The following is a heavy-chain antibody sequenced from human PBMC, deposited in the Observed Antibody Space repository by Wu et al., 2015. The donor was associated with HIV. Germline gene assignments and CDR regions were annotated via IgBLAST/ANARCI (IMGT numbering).Heavy chain of an antibody. CDR2: INPNSGGT. J-gene: IGHJ4*02. V-gene: IGHV1-2*02. CDR1: GYTFTGYY. D-gene: IGHD3-16*01. Sequence: VQLVQSGAEVKKPGASVKVSCKASGYTFTGYYMHWVRQAPGQGLEWMGWINPNSGGTNYAQKFQGRVTMTRDTSINTAYLELSRLRSDDTAVYYCARLIDFFGNNDYESEFWGQGTLVFVSS. CDR3: ARLIDFFGNNDYESEF.